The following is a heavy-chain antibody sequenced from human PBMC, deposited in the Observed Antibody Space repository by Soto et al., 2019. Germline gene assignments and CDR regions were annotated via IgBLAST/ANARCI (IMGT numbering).Heavy chain of an antibody. Sequence: QVQLQESGPGLVKPSETLSLTCTVSGGSIGSYYWIWIRQSAGKGLEWIGRIFISGSTNYNPSLESRVTMSVDTSKNQFSLKLSSVIAADTAVYYCASALLDSGDYYFDNWGQGTLVTVYS. CDR2: IFISGST. CDR1: GGSIGSYY. CDR3: ASALLDSGDYYFDN. D-gene: IGHD4-17*01. J-gene: IGHJ4*02. V-gene: IGHV4-4*07.